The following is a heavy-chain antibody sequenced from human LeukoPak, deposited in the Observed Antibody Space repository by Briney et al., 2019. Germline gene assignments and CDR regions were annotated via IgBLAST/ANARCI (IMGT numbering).Heavy chain of an antibody. CDR1: GFTFSSYE. D-gene: IGHD3-22*01. J-gene: IGHJ4*02. V-gene: IGHV3-48*03. CDR3: AREENHYYDEY. CDR2: ISSSGSTI. Sequence: GGSLRLSCAASGFTFSSYEMNWVRQAPGKGLEWVSYISSSGSTIYYADSVKGRFTISRDNAKNSLYLQMNSLRAEDTAVYYCAREENHYYDEYWGQGTLVTVSS.